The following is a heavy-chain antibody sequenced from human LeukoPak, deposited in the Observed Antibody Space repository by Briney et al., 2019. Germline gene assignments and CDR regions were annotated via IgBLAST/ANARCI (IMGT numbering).Heavy chain of an antibody. V-gene: IGHV4-59*01. J-gene: IGHJ4*02. CDR2: IYYSGST. D-gene: IGHD3-3*01. CDR3: ARDRREWTYYFDY. CDR1: GGSISSYY. Sequence: SETLSLTCTVSGGSISSYYWSWIRQPPGKGLEWIGYIYYSGSTNYNPSLKSRVTISVDTSKNQLSLKLSSVTAADTAVYYCARDRREWTYYFDYWGQGTLVTVSS.